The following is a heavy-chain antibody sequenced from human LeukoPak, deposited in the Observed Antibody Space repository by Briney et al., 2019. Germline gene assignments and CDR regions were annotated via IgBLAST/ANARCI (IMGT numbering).Heavy chain of an antibody. CDR3: ARQQLGRNTYLDY. CDR2: INAGNGNT. CDR1: GYTFTSYA. J-gene: IGHJ4*02. V-gene: IGHV1-3*01. D-gene: IGHD6-13*01. Sequence: ASVKVSCKASGYTFTSYAMHWVRQAPGERLEWMGWINAGNGNTKYSQKFQGRVTITRDTSASTAYMELSSLRSEDTAVYYCARQQLGRNTYLDYWSQGTLVTVSS.